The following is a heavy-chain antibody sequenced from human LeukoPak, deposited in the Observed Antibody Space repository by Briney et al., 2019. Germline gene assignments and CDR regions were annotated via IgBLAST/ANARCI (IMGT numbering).Heavy chain of an antibody. CDR1: GYTFTSYY. D-gene: IGHD5-18*01. V-gene: IGHV1-46*01. CDR3: AREFTGYSYGSNYYYYMDV. CDR2: INPSGGST. Sequence: GASVKVSSKASGYTFTSYYMHWVRQAPGQGLEWMGIINPSGGSTSYAQKFQGRVTMTRDMSTSTVYMELSSLRSEDTAVYYCAREFTGYSYGSNYYYYMDVWGKGTTVTVSS. J-gene: IGHJ6*03.